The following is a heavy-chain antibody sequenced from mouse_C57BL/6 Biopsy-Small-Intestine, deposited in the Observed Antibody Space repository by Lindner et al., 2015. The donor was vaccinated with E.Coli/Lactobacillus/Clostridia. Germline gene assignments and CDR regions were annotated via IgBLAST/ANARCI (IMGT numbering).Heavy chain of an antibody. CDR2: INPSGEAE. CDR1: GYTLTRHY. J-gene: IGHJ4*01. V-gene: IGHV1-53*01. Sequence: SVKVSCKTSGYTLTRHYMHWVRQAPGQGLEWMGVINPSGEAERHAQKFQGRVTMTRDTSATTVYMELSSLRVEDTAVYYCAKEAPGTGWFDPWGQGTLVTVSS. CDR3: AKEAPGTGWFDP. D-gene: IGHD1-1*02.